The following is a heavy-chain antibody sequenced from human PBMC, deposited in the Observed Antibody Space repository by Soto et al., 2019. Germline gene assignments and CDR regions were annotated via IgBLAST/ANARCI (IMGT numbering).Heavy chain of an antibody. J-gene: IGHJ6*01. Sequence: SGGSLRLSCAASAFSSTKAWMSWVRQAPGKGLEWVGRIKRRSDGGTTDYAAPVKGRFTVSSDEPKNTLYLQMNSLKVEDTAVCYCAADSTATWDVGMDVWGRGTMVTVSS. V-gene: IGHV3-15*01. CDR1: AFSSTKAW. CDR3: AADSTATWDVGMDV. CDR2: IKRRSDGGTT. D-gene: IGHD2-21*02.